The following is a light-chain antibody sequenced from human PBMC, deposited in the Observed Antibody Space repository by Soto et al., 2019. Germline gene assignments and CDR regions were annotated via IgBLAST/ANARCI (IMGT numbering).Light chain of an antibody. CDR1: QSVGGSF. Sequence: EIVLTQSPGTLSLSPGERATLSCRASQSVGGSFLAWYQQKPDQAPRLLIYGLSIRAAGVPDRFSGSGSGPDFTLSINRLEPEDFAVYYCQQYGNSPQTFGRGTKLEIK. CDR2: GLS. V-gene: IGKV3-20*01. CDR3: QQYGNSPQT. J-gene: IGKJ2*01.